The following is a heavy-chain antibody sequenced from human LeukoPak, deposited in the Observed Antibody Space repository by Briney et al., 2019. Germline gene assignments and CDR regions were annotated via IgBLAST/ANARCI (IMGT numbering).Heavy chain of an antibody. Sequence: GGSLRLSCAASGFTFSSYTMNWVRQAPGTGLEWVSSISSSTTYIYYADSVKGRFTISRDNAKNSLFVQMNSLRAEDTAVYYCARVRGGNFDFWGQGTLVTVSS. V-gene: IGHV3-21*04. CDR2: ISSSTTYI. J-gene: IGHJ4*02. CDR1: GFTFSSYT. D-gene: IGHD3-10*01. CDR3: ARVRGGNFDF.